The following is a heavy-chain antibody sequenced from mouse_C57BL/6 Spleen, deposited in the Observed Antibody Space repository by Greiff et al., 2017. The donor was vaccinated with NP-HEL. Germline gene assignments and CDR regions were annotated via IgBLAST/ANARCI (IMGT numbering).Heavy chain of an antibody. CDR1: GFTFSSYA. CDR3: ARDPWGYDSPY. J-gene: IGHJ3*01. CDR2: ISDGGSYT. V-gene: IGHV5-4*01. D-gene: IGHD2-2*01. Sequence: DVQLVESGGGLVKPGGSLKLSCAASGFTFSSYAMSWVRQTPEKRLEWVATISDGGSYTYYPDNVKGRFTISRDNAKNNLYLQMSHLKSEDTAMYYCARDPWGYDSPYWGQGTLVTVSA.